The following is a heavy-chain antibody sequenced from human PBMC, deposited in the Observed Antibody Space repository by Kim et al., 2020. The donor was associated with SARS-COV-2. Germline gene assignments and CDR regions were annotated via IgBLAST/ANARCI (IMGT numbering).Heavy chain of an antibody. CDR2: IDQHGSEK. J-gene: IGHJ6*02. D-gene: IGHD3-10*01. CDR3: ARKSAPGRGMDL. CDR1: GFTFSSYW. Sequence: GGSLRLSCAASGFTFSSYWMAWVRQAPGKGLQWVGNIDQHGSEKNYVDSVKGRFTISRDNAMQSLFLQMNSLRDEDTAVYYCARKSAPGRGMDLWGQGT. V-gene: IGHV3-7*01.